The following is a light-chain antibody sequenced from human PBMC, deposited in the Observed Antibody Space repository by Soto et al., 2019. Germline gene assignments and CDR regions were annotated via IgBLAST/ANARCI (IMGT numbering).Light chain of an antibody. J-gene: IGKJ1*01. CDR2: HAS. Sequence: DIQMTQSPSTLSSSVGDRVTITCRASQSISSWLAWYQQKPRKAPKLLIYHASSLQSGVPSRFSGSGSGTEFTLTISSMQNDDFATYYCQEYDRYWTFGQGTKVEIK. V-gene: IGKV1-5*03. CDR3: QEYDRYWT. CDR1: QSISSW.